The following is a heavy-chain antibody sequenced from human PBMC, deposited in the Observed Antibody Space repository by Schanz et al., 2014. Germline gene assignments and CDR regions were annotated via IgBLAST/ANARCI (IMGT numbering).Heavy chain of an antibody. J-gene: IGHJ4*02. V-gene: IGHV1-2*02. CDR3: ARVTTGYDS. Sequence: QVQLVQSGAEVKEPGASVKVSCKASGYTFTGYYMHWVRQAPGQGLEWLGWINPNSGATSSAQKFQGRVTMTRDTSSSTVYMQLSSLTSDDTAIYYCARVTTGYDSWGQGTLVTVSS. CDR1: GYTFTGYY. D-gene: IGHD5-12*01. CDR2: INPNSGAT.